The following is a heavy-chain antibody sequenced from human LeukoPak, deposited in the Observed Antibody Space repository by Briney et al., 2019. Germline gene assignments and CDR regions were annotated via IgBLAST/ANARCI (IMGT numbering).Heavy chain of an antibody. Sequence: SQTLSLTCTVSGGSISSGGYYWSWIRQHPGKGLEWIGYIYYSGSTYYNPSLKSRVTISVDTSKNQFSLKLSSVTAADTAVYYCARHVVGYCSSTSCSVDAFDIWGQGTMVTVSS. V-gene: IGHV4-31*03. CDR3: ARHVVGYCSSTSCSVDAFDI. CDR1: GGSISSGGYY. CDR2: IYYSGST. J-gene: IGHJ3*02. D-gene: IGHD2-2*01.